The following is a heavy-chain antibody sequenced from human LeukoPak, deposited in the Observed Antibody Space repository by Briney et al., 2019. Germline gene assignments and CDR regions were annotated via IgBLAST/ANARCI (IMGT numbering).Heavy chain of an antibody. J-gene: IGHJ4*02. CDR2: ITSSNYI. V-gene: IGHV3-21*01. CDR3: ARLGLGGYSYSLDY. CDR1: GLTFSKYS. Sequence: PGGSLRLSCAASGLTFSKYSMSWVRQAPGKGLEWVSSITSSNYIYYRDSVKGRFTISRDSAKNALYLQMNSLRAEDTAVYYCARLGLGGYSYSLDYWGQGTLVTVSS. D-gene: IGHD2-21*01.